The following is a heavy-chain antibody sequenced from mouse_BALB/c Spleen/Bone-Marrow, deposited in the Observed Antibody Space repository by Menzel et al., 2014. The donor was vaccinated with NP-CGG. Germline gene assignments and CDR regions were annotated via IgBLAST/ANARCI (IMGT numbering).Heavy chain of an antibody. V-gene: IGHV14-3*02. Sequence: LVESGAELVKPGASVKLSCTASGFNIKDTYIHWVKQRPEQGLEWIGRIDPANGNTKYDPKFQGKATITADPSSNTAYLQLSSLTSEDTAVYYCAEITTAAYYVMDYWGQGTSVTVSS. D-gene: IGHD1-2*01. J-gene: IGHJ4*01. CDR3: AEITTAAYYVMDY. CDR1: GFNIKDTY. CDR2: IDPANGNT.